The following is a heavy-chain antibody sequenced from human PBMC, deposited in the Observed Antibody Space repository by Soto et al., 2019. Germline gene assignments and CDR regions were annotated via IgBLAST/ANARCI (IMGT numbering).Heavy chain of an antibody. V-gene: IGHV3-30*18. CDR2: ISYDGSNK. J-gene: IGHJ1*01. D-gene: IGHD3-3*01. CDR1: GFTFSSYG. Sequence: QVQLVESGGGVVQPGRSLRLSCAASGFTFSSYGMHWVRQAPGKGLEWVAVISYDGSNKYYADYVKGRFTISRDNSKNTLYLPMNSLRAEDTAVYYCAKSNRGHFWSGYLGYFQHWGQGTLVTVSS. CDR3: AKSNRGHFWSGYLGYFQH.